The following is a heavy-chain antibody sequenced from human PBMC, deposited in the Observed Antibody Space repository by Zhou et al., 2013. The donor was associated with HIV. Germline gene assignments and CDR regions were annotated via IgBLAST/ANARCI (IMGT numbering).Heavy chain of an antibody. CDR2: IIPIFGTA. CDR3: ARVAVAGNAERDLEYNWFDP. J-gene: IGHJ5*02. V-gene: IGHV1-69*05. Sequence: QVQLVQSGAEVKKPGSSVKVSCKASGGTFSSYAISWVRQAPGQGLEWMGGIIPIFGTANYAQKFQGRVTITTDESTSTAYMELSSLRSEDTAVYYCARVAVAGNAERDLEYNWFDPWGQGTLVTVSS. CDR1: GGTFSSYA. D-gene: IGHD6-19*01.